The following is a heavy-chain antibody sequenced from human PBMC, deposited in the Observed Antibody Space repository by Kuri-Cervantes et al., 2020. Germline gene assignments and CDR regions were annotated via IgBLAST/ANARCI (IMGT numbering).Heavy chain of an antibody. V-gene: IGHV3-74*01. Sequence: GGSLRLSCAASGFTFSDYWMHWVRQAPGKGLVWVSHIHADGITTSYADSVRGRFTISRDNAKNAMYLQMYSLRVEDTAVYYCARPSGSYSLLDAFDIWGQGTMVTVS. D-gene: IGHD1-26*01. J-gene: IGHJ3*02. CDR3: ARPSGSYSLLDAFDI. CDR1: GFTFSDYW. CDR2: IHADGITT.